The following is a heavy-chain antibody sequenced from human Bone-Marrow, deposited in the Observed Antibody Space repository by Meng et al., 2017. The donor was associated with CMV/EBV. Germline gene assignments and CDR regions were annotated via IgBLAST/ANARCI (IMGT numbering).Heavy chain of an antibody. Sequence: GESLKISCAASGFTFSDYYMSWIRQAPGKGLEWVSYISSSGSTIYYADSVKGRFTISRDNAKNSLYLQMNSLRAEDTAVYYCARDLAVAGTDGMDVWGQGTTVTVSS. V-gene: IGHV3-11*01. J-gene: IGHJ6*02. CDR3: ARDLAVAGTDGMDV. CDR1: GFTFSDYY. CDR2: ISSSGSTI. D-gene: IGHD6-19*01.